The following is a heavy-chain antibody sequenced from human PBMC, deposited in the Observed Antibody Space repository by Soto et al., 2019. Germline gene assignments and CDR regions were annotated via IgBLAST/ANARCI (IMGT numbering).Heavy chain of an antibody. V-gene: IGHV3-21*01. CDR3: ARDHCGGDCPLDY. D-gene: IGHD2-21*02. CDR1: GFTFSSYS. Sequence: GGSLRLSCAASGFTFSSYSMNWVRQAPGKGPEWVSSISSSSSYIYYADSLKGRFTISRDNAKNSLYLQMNSLRAEDTAVYYCARDHCGGDCPLDYWGQGTLVTVPQ. J-gene: IGHJ4*02. CDR2: ISSSSSYI.